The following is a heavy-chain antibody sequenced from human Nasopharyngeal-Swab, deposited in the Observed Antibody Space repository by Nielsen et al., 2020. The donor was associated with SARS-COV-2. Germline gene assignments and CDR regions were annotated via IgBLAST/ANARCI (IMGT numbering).Heavy chain of an antibody. CDR3: ARGVKSKGGSSGRDY. CDR1: GGSFSGYY. Sequence: SETLSLTCPLYGGSFSGYYCSWIRPPPGKGLEWIGEINHSGSTNYNPSLKSRVTISVDTSKNQFSLKLSSVTAADTAVYYCARGVKSKGGSSGRDYWGQGTLVTVSS. J-gene: IGHJ4*02. V-gene: IGHV4-34*01. CDR2: INHSGST. D-gene: IGHD6-19*01.